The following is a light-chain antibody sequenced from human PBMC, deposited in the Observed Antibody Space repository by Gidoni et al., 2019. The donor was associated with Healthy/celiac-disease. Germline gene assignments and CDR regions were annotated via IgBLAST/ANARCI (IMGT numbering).Light chain of an antibody. J-gene: IGKJ2*01. CDR3: QQYNNWPPMYT. CDR1: QSVSSN. V-gene: IGKV3-15*01. CDR2: GAS. Sequence: EIVMTQSPAPLSVSPGERATLSCRASQSVSSNFAWYQQKPGQAPRLLIYGASTRATGIPARFSGSGSGTEFTLTISSLQSEDFAVYYCQQYNNWPPMYTFXQXTKLEIK.